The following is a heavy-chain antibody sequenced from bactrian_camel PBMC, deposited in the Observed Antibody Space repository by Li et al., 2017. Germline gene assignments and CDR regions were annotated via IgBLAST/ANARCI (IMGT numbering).Heavy chain of an antibody. CDR3: AISATGRD. J-gene: IGHJ4*01. CDR1: ARIYTRCR. D-gene: IGHD7*01. CDR2: IRRGGRGRT. V-gene: IGHV3S40*01. Sequence: VQLVESGGGSVEAGGSLKLTCMASARIYTRCRLGWFRQVPGKGLEWVSFIRRGGRGRTHYADFVQGRFTIARDNAKRTLYLHLASLKTEDTAIYYCAISATGRDRGQGTQVTVS.